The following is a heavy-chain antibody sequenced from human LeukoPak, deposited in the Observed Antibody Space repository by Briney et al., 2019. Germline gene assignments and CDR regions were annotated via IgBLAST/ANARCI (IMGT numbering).Heavy chain of an antibody. CDR1: GFTFSSSW. V-gene: IGHV3-7*03. CDR3: ARDPCHGALDY. Sequence: GGSLRLSCVASGFTFSSSWMSWVRRAPGKGMEWVANIKQDGNEEYYVDSVRGRFSISKDNAKNSLYLQMNSLSAEDTAVYYCARDPCHGALDYWGQGALVTVSS. CDR2: IKQDGNEE. D-gene: IGHD2-2*01. J-gene: IGHJ4*02.